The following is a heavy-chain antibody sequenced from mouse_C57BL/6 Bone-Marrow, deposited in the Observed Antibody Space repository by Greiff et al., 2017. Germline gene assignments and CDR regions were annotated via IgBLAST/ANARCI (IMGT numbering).Heavy chain of an antibody. Sequence: EVQLQQSGPELVKPGASVKISCKASGYTFTDYYMNWVKQSPGKSLEWIGDINPNNGGTSYNQKFKGKATLTVDKSSSTAYMELRSLTSEDSAVFYGEIDDYGSGTYYYAMDYGGQGTSVTVYS. CDR3: EIDDYGSGTYYYAMDY. D-gene: IGHD1-1*01. CDR1: GYTFTDYY. J-gene: IGHJ4*01. CDR2: INPNNGGT. V-gene: IGHV1-26*01.